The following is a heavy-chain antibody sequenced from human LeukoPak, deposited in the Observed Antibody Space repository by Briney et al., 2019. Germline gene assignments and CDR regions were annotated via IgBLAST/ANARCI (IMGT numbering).Heavy chain of an antibody. Sequence: ASVKVSCKVSGYTLTELSMHWVRQAPGKGLEWMGGFDPEDGETIYAQKFQGRVTMTEDTSTDTAYMELSSLRPEDTAVYYCATISLTRDYFDYWGQGTLVTVSS. CDR1: GYTLTELS. V-gene: IGHV1-24*01. CDR2: FDPEDGET. CDR3: ATISLTRDYFDY. D-gene: IGHD2-21*02. J-gene: IGHJ4*02.